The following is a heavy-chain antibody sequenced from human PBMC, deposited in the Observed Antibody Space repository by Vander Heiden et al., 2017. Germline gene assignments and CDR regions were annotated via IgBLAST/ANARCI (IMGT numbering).Heavy chain of an antibody. J-gene: IGHJ4*02. CDR3: ARSPYGDYYFDY. CDR2: IYSGGST. CDR1: GFTVSSNY. D-gene: IGHD4-17*01. V-gene: IGHV3-53*02. Sequence: EVQLVETGGGLIQPGGSLRLSCAASGFTVSSNYMSWVRQAPGKGLGWVSVIYSGGSTYYADSVKGRFTISRDNSKNTLYLQMNSLRAEDTAVYYCARSPYGDYYFDYWGQGTLVTVSS.